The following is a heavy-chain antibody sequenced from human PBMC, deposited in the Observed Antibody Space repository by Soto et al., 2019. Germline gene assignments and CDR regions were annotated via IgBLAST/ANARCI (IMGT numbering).Heavy chain of an antibody. CDR2: ISAYNGNT. J-gene: IGHJ5*02. CDR3: ASERDLYPSSSPRLAH. V-gene: IGHV1-18*01. D-gene: IGHD6-6*01. CDR1: GYTFTSYG. Sequence: RASVKVSCKASGYTFTSYGISWVRQAPGQGLEWMGWISAYNGNTNYAQKLQGRVTMTTDTSTSTAYIELRSLRSDDTAVYYCASERDLYPSSSPRLAHWAQGTPVTVSS.